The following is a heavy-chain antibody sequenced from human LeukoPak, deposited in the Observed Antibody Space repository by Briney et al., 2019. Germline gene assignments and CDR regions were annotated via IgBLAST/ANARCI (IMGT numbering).Heavy chain of an antibody. D-gene: IGHD2-2*01. J-gene: IGHJ6*02. Sequence: PGGSLRLSCAASGFTFSSYRMNWVRQAPGKGLEWVSYISSDSSTIYYADSVKGRFTISRDNAKNSLFLQMSSLRDEDSTVYYCARAQPGNSPTPRLYGMDVWGQGTTVTVAS. V-gene: IGHV3-48*02. CDR2: ISSDSSTI. CDR1: GFTFSSYR. CDR3: ARAQPGNSPTPRLYGMDV.